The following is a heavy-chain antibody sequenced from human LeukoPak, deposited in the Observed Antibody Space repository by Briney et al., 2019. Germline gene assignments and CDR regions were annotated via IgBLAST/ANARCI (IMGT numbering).Heavy chain of an antibody. D-gene: IGHD3-10*01. J-gene: IGHJ4*02. CDR2: IIPNFGTA. Sequence: ASVKVSCKASGGTFSSYAISWVRQAPGQGLEWMGGIIPNFGTANYAQKFQGRVTITADESTSTAYMELSSLRSEDTAVYYCARGSGYYYGSGSYNLDYWGQGTLVTVSS. CDR3: ARGSGYYYGSGSYNLDY. V-gene: IGHV1-69*13. CDR1: GGTFSSYA.